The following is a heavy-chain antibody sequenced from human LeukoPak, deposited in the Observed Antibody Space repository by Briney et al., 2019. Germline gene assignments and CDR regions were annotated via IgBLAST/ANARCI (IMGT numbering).Heavy chain of an antibody. CDR1: GYTFTSYA. CDR2: INTNTGNP. J-gene: IGHJ3*02. V-gene: IGHV7-4-1*02. CDR3: ARDSEMATQSGLYDAFDI. Sequence: GASVKVSCKASGYTFTSYAMNWVRQAPGQGLEWMGWINTNTGNPTYAQGFTGRFVFSLDTSVSTAYLQISSLKAEDTAVYYCARDSEMATQSGLYDAFDIWGQGTMVTVSS. D-gene: IGHD5-24*01.